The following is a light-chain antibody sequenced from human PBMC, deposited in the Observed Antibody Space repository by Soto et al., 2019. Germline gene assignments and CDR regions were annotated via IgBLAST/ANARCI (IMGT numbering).Light chain of an antibody. CDR1: QSVSSNY. Sequence: EIVLTQSPGTLSLSPGERATLSCRASQSVSSNYLAWSQQRPGQTPRLLIYCASSRATGIPDRFSGSGSGADFPLTISRLEPDDFAVYYCHQYGSSLWTFGQGTKVEIK. CDR2: CAS. J-gene: IGKJ1*01. V-gene: IGKV3-20*01. CDR3: HQYGSSLWT.